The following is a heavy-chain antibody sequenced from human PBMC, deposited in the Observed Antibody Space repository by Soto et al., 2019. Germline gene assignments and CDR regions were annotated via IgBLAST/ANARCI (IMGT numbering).Heavy chain of an antibody. CDR2: ISYDGSNK. V-gene: IGHV3-30*18. CDR1: GFTFSSYG. D-gene: IGHD5-18*01. CDR3: AKDRDSYGTGVFDY. Sequence: GGSLRLSCAASGFTFSSYGMHWVRQGPGKGLEWVAVISYDGSNKYYADSVKGRFTISRDNSKNTLYLQMNSLRAEDTAVYYCAKDRDSYGTGVFDYWGQGTLVTVSS. J-gene: IGHJ4*02.